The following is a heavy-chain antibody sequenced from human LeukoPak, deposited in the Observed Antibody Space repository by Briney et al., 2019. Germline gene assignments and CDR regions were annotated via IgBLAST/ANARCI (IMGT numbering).Heavy chain of an antibody. CDR2: IFYSGST. CDR1: GGSIRSSTYY. CDR3: ARQESSNWD. V-gene: IGHV4-39*01. J-gene: IGHJ4*02. Sequence: SETLSLTCTVSGGSIRSSTYYWGWIRQPPGKGLERIGSIFYSGSTDYNPFLKSRVTISVDTSKNQFSVKLNSVTAADTAVYYCARQESSNWDWGQGTLVTVSS. D-gene: IGHD4-11*01.